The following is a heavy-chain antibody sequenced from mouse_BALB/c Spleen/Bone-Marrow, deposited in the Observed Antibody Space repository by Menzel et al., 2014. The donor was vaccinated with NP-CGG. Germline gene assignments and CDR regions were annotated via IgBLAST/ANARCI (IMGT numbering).Heavy chain of an antibody. CDR2: INPSNGGT. J-gene: IGHJ4*01. Sequence: QVQLKESGAELVKPGASVKLSCKASGYTFTSYYMYWVKQRPGQGLEWFGEINPSNGGTNFNEKFKNKATLTVDKSSSTAYMQLSSLTSEDSGVYYCSRGRRDALDYWGQGTSVTVSS. V-gene: IGHV1S81*02. CDR3: SRGRRDALDY. CDR1: GYTFTSYY.